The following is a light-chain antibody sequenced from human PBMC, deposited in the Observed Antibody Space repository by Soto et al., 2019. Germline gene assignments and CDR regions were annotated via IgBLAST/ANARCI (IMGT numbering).Light chain of an antibody. CDR1: QSVSSSY. Sequence: EIVLTQSPGTLSLSPGERATLSCRASQSVSSSYLAWYQHKPGQAPRLLIYGASSRATGIPDRFSGSGSGTDFSLTISRLEPEDVAVYYCQQDGSSPHTVGQGTKLEIK. CDR2: GAS. J-gene: IGKJ2*01. V-gene: IGKV3-20*01. CDR3: QQDGSSPHT.